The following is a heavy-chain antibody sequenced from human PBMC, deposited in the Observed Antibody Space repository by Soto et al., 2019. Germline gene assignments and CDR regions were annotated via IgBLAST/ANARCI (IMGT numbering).Heavy chain of an antibody. J-gene: IGHJ4*02. V-gene: IGHV4-39*01. Sequence: SETLSLTCTVSGGSISNSRYYWAWIRQPPGKGLEWIGSIYHTGNTYYNPSLKSRVTISVDTSKNQFSLKLSSVTAADTAVYYCARNYGDYGAFDYWGQGTLVTVSS. D-gene: IGHD4-17*01. CDR1: GGSISNSRYY. CDR3: ARNYGDYGAFDY. CDR2: IYHTGNT.